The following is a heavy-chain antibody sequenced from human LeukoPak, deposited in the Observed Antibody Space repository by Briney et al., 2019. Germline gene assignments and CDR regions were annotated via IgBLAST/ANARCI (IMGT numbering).Heavy chain of an antibody. V-gene: IGHV3-43*02. D-gene: IGHD6-19*01. CDR1: GFTFDDYA. J-gene: IGHJ4*02. CDR2: ISGDGSST. Sequence: GGSLRLSCAASGFTFDDYAMHWVRQAPGKGLEWVSLISGDGSSTYYADSVKGRFTISRDNSKNSLYLQMNSLRTEDTALYYCAKDSSRSGWYLSGYWGQGTLVTVSS. CDR3: AKDSSRSGWYLSGY.